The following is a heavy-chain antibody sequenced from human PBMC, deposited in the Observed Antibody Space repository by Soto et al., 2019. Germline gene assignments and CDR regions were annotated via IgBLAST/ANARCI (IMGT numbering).Heavy chain of an antibody. D-gene: IGHD2-2*01. Sequence: EVQLVESGGDLVKTGGSLRISCTASGFTFTNAWMTWVRQVPGKRLEWVGRIKSNADGGTTDYPAPVKGRFTISRDESRNTVYLQMNSLKTDDTAVYYCATDLGRRSSVWFDYWGQGTLVTVSS. CDR2: IKSNADGGTT. CDR3: ATDLGRRSSVWFDY. CDR1: GFTFTNAW. V-gene: IGHV3-15*01. J-gene: IGHJ4*02.